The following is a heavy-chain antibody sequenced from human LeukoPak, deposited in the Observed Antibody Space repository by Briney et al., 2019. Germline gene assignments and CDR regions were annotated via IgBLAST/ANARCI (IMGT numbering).Heavy chain of an antibody. D-gene: IGHD5-18*01. V-gene: IGHV3-13*01. CDR1: GFTLGSHD. CDR2: VASGIQT. J-gene: IGHJ4*02. CDR3: VREARGYHYTYFDY. Sequence: GGTLRRSCTAAGFTLGSHDMHWVRQTTGEGLEGVAAVASGIQTFYAVSVKGRFTVSREDAKNSLYLQMNSLRAGDTAVYYCVREARGYHYTYFDYWGQGTLVTVSS.